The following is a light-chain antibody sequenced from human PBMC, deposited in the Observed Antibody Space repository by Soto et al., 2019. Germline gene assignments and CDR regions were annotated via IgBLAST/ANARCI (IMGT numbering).Light chain of an antibody. CDR1: QSVSSR. V-gene: IGKV3-20*01. J-gene: IGKJ1*01. CDR2: GAS. Sequence: EIVMTQSPATLSVSLGERATLSCRASQSVSSRLAWYQQKPGQAPRLLIYGASSRAAGIPDRFSGSGSGTDFTLTISRLEPEDFAVYYCQQYGSSLTWTFGQGTKVDIK. CDR3: QQYGSSLTWT.